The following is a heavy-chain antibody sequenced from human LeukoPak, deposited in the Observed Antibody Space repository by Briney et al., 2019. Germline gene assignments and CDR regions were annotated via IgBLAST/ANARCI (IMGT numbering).Heavy chain of an antibody. V-gene: IGHV4-39*01. CDR1: GGSISSSSYY. Sequence: PSETLSLTCTVSGGSISSSSYYWGWIRQPPGKGLEWIGSIYYSGSTYYNPSLKSRVTISVDTSKNQFSLKLGSVTAADTAVYYCARQSSSRHFDYWGQGTLVTVSS. D-gene: IGHD6-13*01. CDR2: IYYSGST. CDR3: ARQSSSRHFDY. J-gene: IGHJ4*02.